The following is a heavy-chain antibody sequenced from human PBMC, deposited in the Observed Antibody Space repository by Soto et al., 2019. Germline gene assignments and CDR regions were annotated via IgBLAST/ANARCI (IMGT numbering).Heavy chain of an antibody. J-gene: IGHJ6*03. CDR3: AKHGGPSYSYYMDV. V-gene: IGHV3-23*01. CDR1: GFTFSNYA. Sequence: EVQLLESGGGLVQPGGSLRLSCEASGFTFSNYAMTWVRQAPGKGLEWVSVIRGSGDVTYYADSVQGRFAISRDNSKNTLYLQMNSLRDEDTAIYYCAKHGGPSYSYYMDVWGKGTTVTVSS. D-gene: IGHD3-3*01. CDR2: IRGSGDVT.